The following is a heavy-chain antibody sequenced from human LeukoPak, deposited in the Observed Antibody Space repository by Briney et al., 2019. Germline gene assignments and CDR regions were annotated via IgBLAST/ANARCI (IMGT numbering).Heavy chain of an antibody. Sequence: PSETLSLTCTVSGGSISSSSYYWGWIRQPPGKGLEWIGSIYYSGSTYYNPSLKSRVTISVDTSKNQFSLKLSSVTAADTAVYYCAREYSSGWYYFDYWGQGTLVTVSS. CDR2: IYYSGST. J-gene: IGHJ4*02. CDR3: AREYSSGWYYFDY. V-gene: IGHV4-39*07. D-gene: IGHD6-19*01. CDR1: GGSISSSSYY.